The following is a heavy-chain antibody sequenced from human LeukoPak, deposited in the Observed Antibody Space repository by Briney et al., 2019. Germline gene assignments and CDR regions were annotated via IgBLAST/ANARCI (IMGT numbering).Heavy chain of an antibody. V-gene: IGHV3-66*01. CDR2: IYPAGTT. D-gene: IGHD5-24*01. J-gene: IGHJ4*02. CDR3: ACRTRWPQAAIDS. Sequence: GGSLRPSCAASGLSVSSNYMTWDRQGPEKGLEWVSVIYPAGTTYYADSVKGRFIISRDNSKNTLYLQMNTLRPEDTAMYYCACRTRWPQAAIDSWGQGTLVTVSS. CDR1: GLSVSSNY.